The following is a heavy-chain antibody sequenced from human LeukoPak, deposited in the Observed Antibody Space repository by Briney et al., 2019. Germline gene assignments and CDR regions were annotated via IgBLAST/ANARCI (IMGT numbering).Heavy chain of an antibody. D-gene: IGHD6-19*01. CDR1: GFTFSSYG. V-gene: IGHV3-30*18. CDR2: ISYDGSNK. CDR3: AKEAGYSSGWYHDY. J-gene: IGHJ4*02. Sequence: GRSLRLSCAASGFTFSSYGMHWVRQAPGKGLEWVAVISYDGSNKYYADSVKGRFTISRDNSKNTLYLQMNSLRAEDTAVYYCAKEAGYSSGWYHDYWGQGTLVTVSS.